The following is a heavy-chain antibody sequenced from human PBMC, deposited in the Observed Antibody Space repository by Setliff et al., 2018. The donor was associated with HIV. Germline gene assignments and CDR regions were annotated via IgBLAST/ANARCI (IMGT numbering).Heavy chain of an antibody. CDR1: GFSLSTTEMC. CDR2: IDWDDDK. D-gene: IGHD3-3*01. J-gene: IGHJ4*02. Sequence: SGPTLVNPTQTLTLTCTFSGFSLSTTEMCVTWIRQPPGKALEWLARIDWDDDKYYSTSLKTRLTISKDTSKNQVVLTMTNMDPVDTATYYCARTLTNFWSGYYQTDWGPGTLVTVSS. CDR3: ARTLTNFWSGYYQTD. V-gene: IGHV2-70*11.